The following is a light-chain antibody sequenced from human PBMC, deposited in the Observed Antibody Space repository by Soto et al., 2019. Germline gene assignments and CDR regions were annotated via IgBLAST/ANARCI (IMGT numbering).Light chain of an antibody. Sequence: DIQMTQSPSTLSASVGDRVTITCRASQIVSTWLAWYQQKPGKAPKLLIYKASSLESGVPSRFSGSGSGTEFTLTINSLQPDDFATYYCQQYNSYWTFGQGTKVEIK. CDR1: QIVSTW. V-gene: IGKV1-5*03. J-gene: IGKJ1*01. CDR3: QQYNSYWT. CDR2: KAS.